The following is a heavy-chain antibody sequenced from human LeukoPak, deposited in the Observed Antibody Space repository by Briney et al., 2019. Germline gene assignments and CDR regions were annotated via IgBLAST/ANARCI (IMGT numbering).Heavy chain of an antibody. CDR2: INHSGST. J-gene: IGHJ4*02. Sequence: SETLSVTCKDNGGSFSGYYWSFILQPSLNCLEWIGEINHSGSTNYNPSLKSRVTISVDTSKNQFSLKLSSVTAADTAVYYCARGGSNLDYWGQGTLVTVSS. D-gene: IGHD6-13*01. CDR3: ARGGSNLDY. CDR1: GGSFSGYY. V-gene: IGHV4-34*01.